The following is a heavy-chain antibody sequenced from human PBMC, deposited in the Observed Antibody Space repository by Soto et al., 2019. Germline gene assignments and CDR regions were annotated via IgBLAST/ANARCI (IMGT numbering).Heavy chain of an antibody. CDR3: ARGARYCSGGSCSSFDY. V-gene: IGHV1-69*01. D-gene: IGHD2-15*01. Sequence: QVQLVQSGAEVKKPGSSVKVSCKASGGTFSSYAISWVRQAPGQGLEWMGGIIPIFGTANYAQKFQGRVTIAADESTSTAYMELSSRRSEDTAVYYCARGARYCSGGSCSSFDYWGQGTLVTVSS. CDR2: IIPIFGTA. J-gene: IGHJ4*02. CDR1: GGTFSSYA.